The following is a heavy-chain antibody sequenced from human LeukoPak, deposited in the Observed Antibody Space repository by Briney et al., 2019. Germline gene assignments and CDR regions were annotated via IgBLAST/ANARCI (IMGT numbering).Heavy chain of an antibody. CDR3: ARYAQYDFWSGYYAYYMDV. Sequence: GGSLRLSCAVSGFSFDTYWMTWVRQAPGKGLEWVANIKQDGSEKYYVDSVKGRFTISRDNAKNSLYLQMNSLRAEDTAVYYCARYAQYDFWSGYYAYYMDVWGKGTTVTVSS. CDR2: IKQDGSEK. J-gene: IGHJ6*03. CDR1: GFSFDTYW. D-gene: IGHD3-3*01. V-gene: IGHV3-7*01.